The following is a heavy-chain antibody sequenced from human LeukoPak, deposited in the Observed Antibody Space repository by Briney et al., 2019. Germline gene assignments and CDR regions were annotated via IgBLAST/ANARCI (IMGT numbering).Heavy chain of an antibody. CDR3: ASASGGYYAHYFDY. V-gene: IGHV3-7*01. CDR2: IKQDGSEK. CDR1: GFTFSSYW. D-gene: IGHD3-22*01. J-gene: IGHJ4*02. Sequence: GGSLRLSCAASGFTFSSYWMSWVRQAPGKGLEWVANIKQDGSEKYYVDSVKGRFTISRDNAKNSLYLQMNSLRAEDTAVYYCASASGGYYAHYFDYWGQGTLVTVSS.